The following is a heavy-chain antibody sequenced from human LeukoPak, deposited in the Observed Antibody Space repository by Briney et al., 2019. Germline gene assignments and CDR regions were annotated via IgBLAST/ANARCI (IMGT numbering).Heavy chain of an antibody. D-gene: IGHD5-12*01. CDR2: INPNSGGT. CDR1: GYTFTGYY. Sequence: GASVKVSCKASGYTFTGYYMHWVRQAPGQGLEWMGWINPNSGGTNYAQKFQGRVTMTRDTSISTAYMELSRLRSDDTAVYYCARVRGYSGYDLDYWGQGTLVTVSS. J-gene: IGHJ4*02. CDR3: ARVRGYSGYDLDY. V-gene: IGHV1-2*02.